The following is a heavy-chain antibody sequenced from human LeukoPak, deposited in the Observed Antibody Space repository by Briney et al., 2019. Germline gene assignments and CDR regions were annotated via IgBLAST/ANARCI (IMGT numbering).Heavy chain of an antibody. V-gene: IGHV4-61*02. CDR3: ASVGDCVSY. CDR1: GGSISSGSYY. Sequence: PSETLSLTCTVSGGSISSGSYYWSWIRQPAGKGLEWIGRIYTSGSTNYNPSLKSRVTISVDTSKNQFSLQLSSVTAADTAVYYCASVGDCVSYWGQGTLVTVSS. J-gene: IGHJ4*02. D-gene: IGHD2-21*02. CDR2: IYTSGST.